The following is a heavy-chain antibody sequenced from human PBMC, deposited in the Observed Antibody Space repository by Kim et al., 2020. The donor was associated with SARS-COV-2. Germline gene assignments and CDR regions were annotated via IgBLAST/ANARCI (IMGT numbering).Heavy chain of an antibody. V-gene: IGHV3-7*03. CDR1: GFTFSSYW. Sequence: GGSLRLSCAASGFTFSSYWMSWVRQAPGKGLEWVANIKQDGSEKYYVDSVKGRFTISRDNAKNSLYLQMNSLRAEDTAVYYCARDGIAVAGYYYYYGMDVLGQGTTVTVSS. CDR3: ARDGIAVAGYYYYYGMDV. J-gene: IGHJ6*02. D-gene: IGHD6-19*01. CDR2: IKQDGSEK.